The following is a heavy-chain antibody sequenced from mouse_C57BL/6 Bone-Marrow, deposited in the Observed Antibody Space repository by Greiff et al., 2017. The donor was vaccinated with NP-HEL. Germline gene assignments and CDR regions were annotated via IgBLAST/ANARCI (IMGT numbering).Heavy chain of an antibody. CDR2: ISSGGSTI. CDR3: ARDWASWGLYAMDY. D-gene: IGHD4-1*01. J-gene: IGHJ4*01. Sequence: EVQGVESGGGLVKPGGSLTLSCAASGFTFSDYGMHWVRQAPEKGLEWVAYISSGGSTIYYADTVKGRFTISRDNAKNTLLLQRTSLRSADTAMYYCARDWASWGLYAMDYWGQGTSVTVSS. V-gene: IGHV5-17*01. CDR1: GFTFSDYG.